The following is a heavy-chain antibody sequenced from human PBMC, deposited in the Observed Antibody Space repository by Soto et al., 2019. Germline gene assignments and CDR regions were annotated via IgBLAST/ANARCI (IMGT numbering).Heavy chain of an antibody. D-gene: IGHD5-12*01. J-gene: IGHJ6*03. Sequence: EVQVVESGGGLVQPGGSLRLSCAGSAFTFSDYWMHWVRQAPGKGLVWVSRIKGDLITTNYADSVKGRFTISRDNARNTVSLQIDSLRAEDTADSYCARRARGLYFMDVWGKGTTVTVSS. V-gene: IGHV3-74*01. CDR2: IKGDLITT. CDR3: ARRARGLYFMDV. CDR1: AFTFSDYW.